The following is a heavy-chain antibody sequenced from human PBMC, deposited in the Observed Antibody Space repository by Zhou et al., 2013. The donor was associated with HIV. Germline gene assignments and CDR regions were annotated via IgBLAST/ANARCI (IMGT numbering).Heavy chain of an antibody. V-gene: IGHV1-46*01. CDR3: ARGGDEGNLDY. D-gene: IGHD2-21*01. CDR1: GYTFTSYG. J-gene: IGHJ4*02. Sequence: QVQLVQSGAEVKKPGASVKVSCKASGYTFTSYGISWVRQATGQGLEWMAVFNPTGGGTSNAQRFRGRITMTRDASTNTVFLELSGLTSEDTALYYCARGGDEGNLDYWGQGTLVTVTS. CDR2: FNPTGGGT.